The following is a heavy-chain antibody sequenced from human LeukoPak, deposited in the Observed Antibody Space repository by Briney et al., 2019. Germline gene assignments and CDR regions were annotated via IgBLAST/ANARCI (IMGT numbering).Heavy chain of an antibody. CDR3: AKDPLINLLCFRELPGAPYFDY. D-gene: IGHD3-10*01. J-gene: IGHJ4*02. CDR2: ISGSGGST. Sequence: GGSLRLSCAASGFTFSSYAMSWVRQAPGKGLEWVSAISGSGGSTYYADSVKGRFTISRDNSKNTLYLQMNSLRAEDTAVYYCAKDPLINLLCFRELPGAPYFDYWGQGTLSPSPQ. CDR1: GFTFSSYA. V-gene: IGHV3-23*01.